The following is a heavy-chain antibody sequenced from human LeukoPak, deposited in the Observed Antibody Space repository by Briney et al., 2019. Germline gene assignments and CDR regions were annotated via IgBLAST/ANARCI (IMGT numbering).Heavy chain of an antibody. CDR3: ARRGPVAKGNDNWLDP. D-gene: IGHD1-1*01. J-gene: IGHJ5*02. Sequence: PSETLSLTCTVSGGSISSYYWSWIRQPPGKGLEWIGYIYYSGSTNYNPSLKGRVTISVDTSKNQFSLKLSSVTAADTAVYYCARRGPVAKGNDNWLDPWGQGTLVTVSS. V-gene: IGHV4-59*01. CDR1: GGSISSYY. CDR2: IYYSGST.